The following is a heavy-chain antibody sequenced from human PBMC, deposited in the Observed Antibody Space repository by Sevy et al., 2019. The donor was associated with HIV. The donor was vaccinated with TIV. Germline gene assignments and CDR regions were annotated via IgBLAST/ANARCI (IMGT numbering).Heavy chain of an antibody. D-gene: IGHD2-2*01. CDR1: GFIFNSYT. Sequence: GGSLRLSCVASGFIFNSYTMSWVRQAPGKGLEWVSTISGSGGSVYYPDSLKGRFTISRDNFKNTVSLQMNSLRAEDTAVYYCTNRGVVIITGFDSWGQGTLVTVSS. CDR2: ISGSGGSV. J-gene: IGHJ4*02. CDR3: TNRGVVIITGFDS. V-gene: IGHV3-23*01.